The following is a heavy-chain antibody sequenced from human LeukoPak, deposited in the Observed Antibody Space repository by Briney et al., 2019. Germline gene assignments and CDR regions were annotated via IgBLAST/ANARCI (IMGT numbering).Heavy chain of an antibody. CDR3: ASTTVVTPGFLDYYYYYGMDV. CDR2: IYPGDSDT. V-gene: IGHV5-51*01. Sequence: GESLKISCKGSGYSFTSYWISWVRQMPGKGLEWMGIIYPGDSDTRYSPSFQGQVTISADKSISAAYLQWSSLKASDTAMYYCASTTVVTPGFLDYYYYYGMDVWGQGTTVTVSS. D-gene: IGHD4-23*01. J-gene: IGHJ6*02. CDR1: GYSFTSYW.